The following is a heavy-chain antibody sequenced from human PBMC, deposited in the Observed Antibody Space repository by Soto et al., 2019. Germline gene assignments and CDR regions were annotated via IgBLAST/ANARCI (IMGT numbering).Heavy chain of an antibody. CDR2: IFSNDEK. CDR3: ARIRFGSSWFYCFDY. J-gene: IGHJ4*02. D-gene: IGHD6-13*01. CDR1: GFSLSNARMG. Sequence: QVTLKESGPVLVKPTETLTLTCTVSGFSLSNARMGVSWIRQPPGKALEWLAHIFSNDEKSYSTSLKSRLTISKDTSKSQVVLNMTNMDPVDTATYYCARIRFGSSWFYCFDYWGQGTLVTVSS. V-gene: IGHV2-26*01.